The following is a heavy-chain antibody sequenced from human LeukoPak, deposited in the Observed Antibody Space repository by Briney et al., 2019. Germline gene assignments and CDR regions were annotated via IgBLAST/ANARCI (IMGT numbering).Heavy chain of an antibody. CDR3: ARGDDFSGDY. V-gene: IGHV3-7*04. D-gene: IGHD2-21*02. J-gene: IGHJ4*02. CDR1: GFTFSSYW. CDR2: IHPDGNEK. Sequence: PGGSLRLSCAASGFTFSSYWMIWVRQTPGKGLEWVANIHPDGNEKYHVGSVKGRSTISRDNAKNSLYLQMNSLRVEDTAVYYCARGDDFSGDYWGQGTLVTVSS.